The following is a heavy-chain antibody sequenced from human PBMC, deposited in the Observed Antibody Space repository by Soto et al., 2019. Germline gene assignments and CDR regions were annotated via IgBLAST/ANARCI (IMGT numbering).Heavy chain of an antibody. CDR3: ARSIAAAGTNDY. D-gene: IGHD6-13*01. CDR2: ISGSGGST. Sequence: EVHLLESGGGLVQPGGSLRLSCAASGFTFSSYAMSWVRQAPGKGLEWVSAISGSGGSTYYADSVKGRFTISRDNSKNTLYLQMNSLRAEDTAVYYCARSIAAAGTNDYWGQGNMVTVSS. J-gene: IGHJ4*02. CDR1: GFTFSSYA. V-gene: IGHV3-23*01.